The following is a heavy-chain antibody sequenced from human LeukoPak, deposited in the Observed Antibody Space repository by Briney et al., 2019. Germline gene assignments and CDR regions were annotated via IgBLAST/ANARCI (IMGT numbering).Heavy chain of an antibody. J-gene: IGHJ4*02. CDR3: ASDSASNLHGGYLDH. CDR2: ISHDGNSR. V-gene: IGHV3-30*04. D-gene: IGHD2-15*01. Sequence: PGGSLRLSCATSVFSFYNLAFHWVRQAPGKGLEGVSLISHDGNSRKYAYSLKGRFIFSRDNSKNTFYLQINSLRSEDTAVYYCASDSASNLHGGYLDHWGKGNLVSVSS. CDR1: VFSFYNLA.